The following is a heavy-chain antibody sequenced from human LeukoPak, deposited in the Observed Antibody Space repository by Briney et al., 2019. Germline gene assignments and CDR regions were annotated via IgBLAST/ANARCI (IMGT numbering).Heavy chain of an antibody. CDR3: AKSRCSSGWLFDY. CDR1: GFTFSNYA. D-gene: IGHD6-19*01. Sequence: GGSLRLSCAASGFTFSNYAMSWVRQAPGKGLEWVSDIGGSGRNTYYADSVEGRFTISRDSSKNTLYLQMNSLRADDTAVYYCAKSRCSSGWLFDYWGQGTLVTVSS. CDR2: IGGSGRNT. V-gene: IGHV3-23*01. J-gene: IGHJ4*02.